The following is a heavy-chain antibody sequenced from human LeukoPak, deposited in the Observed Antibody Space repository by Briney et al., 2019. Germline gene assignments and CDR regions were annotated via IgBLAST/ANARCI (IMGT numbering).Heavy chain of an antibody. Sequence: PGGSLRLSCAASGFTFSSYAMHWIRQAPGKGLEWVAVISYDGSNKYYAASVKGRFTISRDNSKSTLSLQMNSLRAEDTAVYYCARDPRRYSYLHDFWGQGTLVTVSS. CDR3: ARDPRRYSYLHDF. D-gene: IGHD5-18*01. CDR1: GFTFSSYA. CDR2: ISYDGSNK. V-gene: IGHV3-30-3*01. J-gene: IGHJ4*02.